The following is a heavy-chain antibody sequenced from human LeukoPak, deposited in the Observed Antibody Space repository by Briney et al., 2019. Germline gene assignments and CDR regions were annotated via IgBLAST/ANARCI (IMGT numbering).Heavy chain of an antibody. CDR3: ARRITMVRGINY. V-gene: IGHV4-39*07. CDR1: GGSISSSGYY. D-gene: IGHD3-10*01. Sequence: PSETLSLTCTVSGGSISSSGYYWGWIRQPPGKGLEWIGSIYYSGSTYYNPSLKSRVTISVDMSKNQFSLKLSSVTAADTAVYYCARRITMVRGINYWGQGTLVTVSS. CDR2: IYYSGST. J-gene: IGHJ4*02.